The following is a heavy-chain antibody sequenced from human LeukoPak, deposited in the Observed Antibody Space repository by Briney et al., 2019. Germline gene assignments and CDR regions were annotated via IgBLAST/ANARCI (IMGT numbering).Heavy chain of an antibody. V-gene: IGHV3-48*01. CDR3: ARFSVTDFWSGYQYTFDY. Sequence: PGGSLRLSCAASGFTFSSYSMNWVRQAPGKGLEWVSYISSSSSTIYYADSVKGRFTISRDNAKNSLYLQMNSLRAEDTAVYYCARFSVTDFWSGYQYTFDYWGQGTLVTVSS. J-gene: IGHJ4*02. CDR1: GFTFSSYS. CDR2: ISSSSSTI. D-gene: IGHD3-3*01.